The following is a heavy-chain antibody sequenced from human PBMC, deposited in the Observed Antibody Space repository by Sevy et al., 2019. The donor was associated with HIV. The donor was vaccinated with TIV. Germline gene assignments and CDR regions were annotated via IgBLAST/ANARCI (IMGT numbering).Heavy chain of an antibody. Sequence: GGSLRLSCAASGFTISSYAMSWVRQAPGQGLEWVSAISGSGGSTCYADSVKGRFTISRDNSKNTLYLQMNSLRAEDTAVYYCAKASSGSYLDYYYYYMDVWGKGTTVTVSS. V-gene: IGHV3-23*01. CDR2: ISGSGGST. CDR1: GFTISSYA. CDR3: AKASSGSYLDYYYYYMDV. J-gene: IGHJ6*03. D-gene: IGHD3-10*01.